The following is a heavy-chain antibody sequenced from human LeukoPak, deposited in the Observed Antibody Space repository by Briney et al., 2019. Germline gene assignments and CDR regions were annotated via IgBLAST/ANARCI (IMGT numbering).Heavy chain of an antibody. Sequence: GGSLRLSCAASGFTFSDYYMSWIRQAPGKGLEWVSYIISSGSTIYYADSVKGRFTISRDNAKNSLYLQMNSLRAEDTAVYYCARDRARGEYSYGQGAFDIWGQGTMVTVSS. J-gene: IGHJ3*02. V-gene: IGHV3-11*01. CDR3: ARDRARGEYSYGQGAFDI. CDR1: GFTFSDYY. D-gene: IGHD5-18*01. CDR2: IISSGSTI.